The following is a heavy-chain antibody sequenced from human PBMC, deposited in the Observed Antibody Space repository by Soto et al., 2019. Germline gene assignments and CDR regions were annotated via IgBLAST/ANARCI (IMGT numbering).Heavy chain of an antibody. Sequence: SETLSLTCTVSGGSISSYYWSWIRQPPGKGLEWIGYIYYSGSTNYNPSLKSRVTISVDTSKNQFSLKLSSVTAADTAVYYCARDYYGSGSYLDYWGQGTLVTVSS. CDR2: IYYSGST. V-gene: IGHV4-59*01. CDR1: GGSISSYY. D-gene: IGHD3-10*01. J-gene: IGHJ4*02. CDR3: ARDYYGSGSYLDY.